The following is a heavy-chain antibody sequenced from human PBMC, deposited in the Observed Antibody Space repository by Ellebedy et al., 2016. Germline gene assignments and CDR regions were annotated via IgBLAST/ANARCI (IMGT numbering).Heavy chain of an antibody. CDR3: AKVAGTFYHYYGLDV. CDR2: ISYDGSNK. V-gene: IGHV3-30*04. CDR1: GFTFSSYA. D-gene: IGHD1-26*01. Sequence: GGSLRLSCAASGFTFSSYAMHWVRQAPGKGLEWVAVISYDGSNKYYADSVKGRFTISRDNSKNTLHLQVNSLRPEDTAVYFCAKVAGTFYHYYGLDVWGQGTTVTVSS. J-gene: IGHJ6*02.